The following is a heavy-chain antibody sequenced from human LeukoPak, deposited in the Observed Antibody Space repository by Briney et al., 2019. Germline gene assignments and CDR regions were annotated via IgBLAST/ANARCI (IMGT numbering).Heavy chain of an antibody. CDR1: GGSFSGYY. Sequence: SETLSLTCAVYGGSFSGYYWSWIRQPTGKGLEWIGEINHSGSTNYNPSLKSRVTISVDTSKNQFSLKLSSVTAADTAVYYCARSGYSSSFDYWGQGTLVTVSS. D-gene: IGHD6-13*01. CDR3: ARSGYSSSFDY. J-gene: IGHJ4*02. V-gene: IGHV4-34*01. CDR2: INHSGST.